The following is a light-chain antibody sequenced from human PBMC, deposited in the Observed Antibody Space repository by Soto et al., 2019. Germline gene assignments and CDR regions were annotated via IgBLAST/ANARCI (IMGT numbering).Light chain of an antibody. CDR1: QSISSY. CDR2: AAS. V-gene: IGKV1-39*01. Sequence: DIQMTQSPSSLSASVGDRVTITCRPSQSISSYLNWYQQKPGKAPKRLIYAASSLQSGGPSRCSGSGSGTEFTPTNSSLQPEDFATYYCQQSYSTRWTFGQGTKVDI. J-gene: IGKJ1*01. CDR3: QQSYSTRWT.